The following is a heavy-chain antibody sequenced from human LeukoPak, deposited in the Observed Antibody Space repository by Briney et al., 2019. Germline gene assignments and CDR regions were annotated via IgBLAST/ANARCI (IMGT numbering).Heavy chain of an antibody. CDR2: ISGSGGNT. D-gene: IGHD3-22*01. Sequence: GGSLRLSCAASGFTFSSYTMHWVRQAPGKGLEWVSSISGSGGNTYYGDSVKGRFTISRDNSKNTLYLQMNSLRAEDTAVYYCAKGIYFDSSGRGDLDYWGQGTLVTVSS. J-gene: IGHJ4*02. CDR1: GFTFSSYT. CDR3: AKGIYFDSSGRGDLDY. V-gene: IGHV3-23*01.